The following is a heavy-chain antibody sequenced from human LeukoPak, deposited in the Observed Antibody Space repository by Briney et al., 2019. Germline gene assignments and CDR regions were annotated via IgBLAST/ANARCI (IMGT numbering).Heavy chain of an antibody. CDR1: GFTFSSYA. D-gene: IGHD6-19*01. CDR3: ARDGSGWFFDY. V-gene: IGHV3-30*04. Sequence: GGSLRLSCAASGFTFSSYAMHWVRQAPGRGLEWVAVISYDGSNKYYADSVKGRFTISRDNSKNTLYLQMNSLRAEDTAVYYCARDGSGWFFDYWGQGTLVTVSS. J-gene: IGHJ4*02. CDR2: ISYDGSNK.